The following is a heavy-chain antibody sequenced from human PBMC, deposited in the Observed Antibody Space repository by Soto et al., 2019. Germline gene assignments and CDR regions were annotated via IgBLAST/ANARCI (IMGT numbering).Heavy chain of an antibody. CDR1: GGSITSGDQY. J-gene: IGHJ6*02. Sequence: SETLSLTCTVTGGSITSGDQYWTCIRHLPGEGLECFGYINHRGSLYYNPAIKSRVSMSVDTSKNQFSLNLSSLTAADTAVYYCPREIPPRQGRNMDVWAQGTTVTASS. V-gene: IGHV4-31*03. D-gene: IGHD3-10*01. CDR2: INHRGSL. CDR3: PREIPPRQGRNMDV.